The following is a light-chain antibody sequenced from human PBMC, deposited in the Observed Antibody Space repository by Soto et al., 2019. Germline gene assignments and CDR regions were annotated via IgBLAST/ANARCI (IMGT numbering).Light chain of an antibody. CDR3: QQSYSTLLT. CDR1: QSISTY. Sequence: DIQMTQSPSSLSASVGDRVTITCRASQSISTYLNWYQQKPGKAPKLVIYAASRLQSGVPSRFSGSGAWTDFTLTISSLQPEDFATYYCQQSYSTLLTFGGGTKVEIK. V-gene: IGKV1-39*01. CDR2: AAS. J-gene: IGKJ4*01.